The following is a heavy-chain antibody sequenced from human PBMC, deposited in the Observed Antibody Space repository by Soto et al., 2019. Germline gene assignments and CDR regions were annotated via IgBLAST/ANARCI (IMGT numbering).Heavy chain of an antibody. Sequence: ASVKVSCKASGYTFTGYYMHWVRQAPGQGLEWMGWINPNSGGTSYVQKFQGWVTMTRDTSISTAYMELSRLRSDDTAVYYCARSVGATPRGAFDIWGQGTMVTVSS. CDR3: ARSVGATPRGAFDI. V-gene: IGHV1-2*04. CDR2: INPNSGGT. CDR1: GYTFTGYY. D-gene: IGHD1-26*01. J-gene: IGHJ3*02.